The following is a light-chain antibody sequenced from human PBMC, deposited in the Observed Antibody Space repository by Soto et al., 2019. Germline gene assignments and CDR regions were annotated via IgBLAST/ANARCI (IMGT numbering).Light chain of an antibody. Sequence: DIQLTQSPSFLSASVGDRVTITCRASQDISSYLAWYQQQPGKAPKLLIYAASTLQSGVPSRFSGSGSGTEFTLTISSLQPEDFATYYCQQLNTYCTFGQGTRLEIE. CDR2: AAS. CDR1: QDISSY. CDR3: QQLNTYCT. J-gene: IGKJ5*01. V-gene: IGKV1-9*01.